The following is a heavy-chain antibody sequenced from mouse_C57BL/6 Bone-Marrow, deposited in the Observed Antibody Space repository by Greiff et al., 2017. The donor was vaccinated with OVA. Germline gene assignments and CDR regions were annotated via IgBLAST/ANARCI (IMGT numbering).Heavy chain of an antibody. CDR1: GYTFTDYE. Sequence: VKLQESGAELVRPGASVTLSCKASGYTFTDYEMHWVKQTPVHGLEWIGAIDPETGGTASNQTFKGKAILTADKSSSTAYRELRRLTSEDSAVYYCTRFELSFFAYWGQGTLVTVSA. CDR3: TRFELSFFAY. CDR2: IDPETGGT. J-gene: IGHJ3*01. V-gene: IGHV1-15*01. D-gene: IGHD6-1*01.